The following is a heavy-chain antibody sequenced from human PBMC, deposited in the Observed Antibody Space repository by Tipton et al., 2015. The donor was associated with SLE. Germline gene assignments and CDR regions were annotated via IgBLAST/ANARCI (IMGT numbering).Heavy chain of an antibody. J-gene: IGHJ3*02. V-gene: IGHV4-34*01. CDR1: GGSFSGYY. Sequence: GLVKPSETLSLSCAVYGGSFSGYYWSWIRQPPGKGLEWLGQINHSGSTNYNPSLKSRVAISVDTSKNQFSLKLSSVTAADTTVYYCAGRSATGAFDIWGQGTMVSVSS. D-gene: IGHD2-15*01. CDR3: AGRSATGAFDI. CDR2: INHSGST.